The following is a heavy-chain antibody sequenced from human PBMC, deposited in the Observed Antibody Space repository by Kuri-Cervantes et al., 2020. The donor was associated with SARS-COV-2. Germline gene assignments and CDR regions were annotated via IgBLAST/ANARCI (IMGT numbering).Heavy chain of an antibody. J-gene: IGHJ6*02. CDR2: IIPIFGTA. Sequence: SVKVSCKASGGTFSSYAISWVRQAPGQGLEWMGGIIPIFGTANYAQKFQERVTITRDMSTSTAYMELSSLRSEDTAVYYCAAPFYYYDSSGYANYYYYGMDVWGQGTTVTVSS. D-gene: IGHD3-22*01. V-gene: IGHV1-69*05. CDR3: AAPFYYYDSSGYANYYYYGMDV. CDR1: GGTFSSYA.